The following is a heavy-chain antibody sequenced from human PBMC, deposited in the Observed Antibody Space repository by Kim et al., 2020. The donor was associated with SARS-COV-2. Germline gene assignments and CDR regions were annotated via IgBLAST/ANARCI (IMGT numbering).Heavy chain of an antibody. CDR1: GGSISSGSYY. CDR2: IYTSGST. V-gene: IGHV4-61*02. J-gene: IGHJ3*02. CDR3: ARGYYDILTGYYVAFDI. Sequence: SETLSLTCTVSGGSISSGSYYWSWIRQPAGKGLEWIGRIYTSGSTNYNPSLKSRVTISVDTSKNQFSLKLSSVTAADTAVYYCARGYYDILTGYYVAFDIWGQGTMVTVSS. D-gene: IGHD3-9*01.